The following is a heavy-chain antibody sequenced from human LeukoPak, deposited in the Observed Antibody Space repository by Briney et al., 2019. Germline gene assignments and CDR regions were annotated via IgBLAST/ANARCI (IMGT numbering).Heavy chain of an antibody. CDR1: GGSFSGYY. V-gene: IGHV4-34*01. CDR3: ARDRYYDFWSGYYRGSWFDP. Sequence: NPSETLSLTCAVYGGSFSGYYWSWIRQPPGKGLEWIGEINHSGSTNYNPSLKGRVTISVDTSKNQFSLKLSSVTAADTAVYYCARDRYYDFWSGYYRGSWFDPWGQGTLVTVSS. CDR2: INHSGST. J-gene: IGHJ5*02. D-gene: IGHD3-3*01.